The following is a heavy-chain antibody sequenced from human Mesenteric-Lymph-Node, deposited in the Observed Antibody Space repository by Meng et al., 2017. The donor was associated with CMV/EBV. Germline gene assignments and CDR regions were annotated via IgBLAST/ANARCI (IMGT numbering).Heavy chain of an antibody. V-gene: IGHV3-30-3*01. CDR2: ISFDGSSK. CDR1: GFTFRSYV. CDR3: ATGYCSGTTCYRAY. Sequence: GGSLRLSCAASGFTFRSYVMHWVRQAPGKGLEWVALISFDGSSKYYAESVKGRFTISRDNSKNTLDLQMNSLRAEDTAVYYCATGYCSGTTCYRAYLGQGTLVTVSS. D-gene: IGHD2-2*02. J-gene: IGHJ4*02.